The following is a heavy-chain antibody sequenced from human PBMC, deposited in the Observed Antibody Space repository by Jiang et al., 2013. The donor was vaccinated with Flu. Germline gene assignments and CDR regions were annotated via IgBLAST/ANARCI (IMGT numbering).Heavy chain of an antibody. CDR3: ARGSQYCSGSYCHDLFDY. J-gene: IGHJ4*02. Sequence: LLKPSETLSLTCAVYGGSFSGYYWGWIRQPPGKGLEWIGEINHSGSTNDNPSLKSRVTPSVDTSKNQFSLRLRSVSSADTAVYYCARGSQYCSGSYCHDLFDYWSQGTLVTVSS. CDR2: INHSGST. D-gene: IGHD2-15*01. CDR1: GGSFSGYY. V-gene: IGHV4-34*01.